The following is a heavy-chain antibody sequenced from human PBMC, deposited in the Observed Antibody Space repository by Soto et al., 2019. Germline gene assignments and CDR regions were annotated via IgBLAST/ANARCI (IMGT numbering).Heavy chain of an antibody. Sequence: AGGSLRLSCAASGFTFSSYAMTWVRQAPGKGLEWVSTISGSGGSTYYADSVKGRFTISRDNAKNTLYLQMNSLRAEDTAVYYCAKNPGYYYDSTGYHFDYWGQGTLVTV. J-gene: IGHJ4*02. CDR3: AKNPGYYYDSTGYHFDY. CDR2: ISGSGGST. D-gene: IGHD3-22*01. V-gene: IGHV3-23*01. CDR1: GFTFSSYA.